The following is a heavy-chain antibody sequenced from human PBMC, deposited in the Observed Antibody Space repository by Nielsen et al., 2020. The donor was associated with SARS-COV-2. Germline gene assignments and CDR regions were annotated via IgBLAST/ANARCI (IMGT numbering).Heavy chain of an antibody. CDR2: ISSSSSYI. CDR3: ARDHSWLVRRRSWDYYYYYGMDV. J-gene: IGHJ6*02. Sequence: WIRQPPGKGLEWVSSISSSSSYIKYADSVKGRFTISRDNAKNSLYLQMNSLRAEDTAVYYCARDHSWLVRRRSWDYYYYYGMDVWGQGTTVTVSS. V-gene: IGHV3-21*04. D-gene: IGHD6-13*01.